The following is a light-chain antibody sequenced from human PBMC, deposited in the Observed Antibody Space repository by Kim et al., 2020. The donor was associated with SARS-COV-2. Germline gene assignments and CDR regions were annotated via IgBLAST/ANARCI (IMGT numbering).Light chain of an antibody. Sequence: ASVGDGVTISCRASQGISKYLAWYQQKPGKVPNHLICGASTLQSGVPSRFSSSGAGTDVTLTISNLQPEDVATYYCQQYDSAPRTFGQGTKVDIK. CDR3: QQYDSAPRT. CDR1: QGISKY. V-gene: IGKV1-27*01. CDR2: GAS. J-gene: IGKJ1*01.